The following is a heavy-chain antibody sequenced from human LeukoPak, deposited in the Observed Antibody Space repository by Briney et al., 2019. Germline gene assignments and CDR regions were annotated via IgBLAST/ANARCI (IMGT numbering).Heavy chain of an antibody. Sequence: PGGSLRLSCAASGVTFSSYALSWVRQAPGKGLEWVSAISGSGGSTYYADSVKGRFTISRDNSKNTLYLQMTSLRAEDTAVYSCAKARIVVVTPGAFDIWGQGTMVTVSS. CDR2: ISGSGGST. J-gene: IGHJ3*02. CDR1: GVTFSSYA. D-gene: IGHD2-21*02. CDR3: AKARIVVVTPGAFDI. V-gene: IGHV3-23*01.